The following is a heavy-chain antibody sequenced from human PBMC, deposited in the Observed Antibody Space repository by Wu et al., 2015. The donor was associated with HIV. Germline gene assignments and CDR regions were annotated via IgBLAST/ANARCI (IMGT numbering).Heavy chain of an antibody. V-gene: IGHV1-18*01. Sequence: QVQLVQSGAEVKKPGASVKVSCKASGYTFTSYGISWVRQAPGQGLEWMGWISAYNGNTNYAQKLQGRVTMTTDTSTSTAYMELRSLRSDDTAVYYCAREDRYCSGGSCYSTPDAFDIWGQGTMVTVSS. J-gene: IGHJ3*02. CDR3: AREDRYCSGGSCYSTPDAFDI. CDR2: ISAYNGNT. D-gene: IGHD2-15*01. CDR1: GYTFTSYG.